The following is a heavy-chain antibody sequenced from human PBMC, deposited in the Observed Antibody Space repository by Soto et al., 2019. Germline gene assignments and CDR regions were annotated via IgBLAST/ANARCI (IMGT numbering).Heavy chain of an antibody. D-gene: IGHD6-19*01. CDR3: ARDRAVAGTYYYYGVDV. Sequence: SETLSLTCTVPGGSISGYYWSWIRQPPGKGLEWIGCISYSGSTNYNPSLKSRVTLSVDTSKNQFSLKLSSVTAADTAVYYCARDRAVAGTYYYYGVDVWGQGTTVTVSS. CDR2: ISYSGST. V-gene: IGHV4-59*01. J-gene: IGHJ6*02. CDR1: GGSISGYY.